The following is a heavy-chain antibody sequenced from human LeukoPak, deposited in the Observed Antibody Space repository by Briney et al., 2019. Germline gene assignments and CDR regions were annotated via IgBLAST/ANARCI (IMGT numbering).Heavy chain of an antibody. D-gene: IGHD2-2*01. CDR1: GFTFSSYA. CDR2: ISYDGSNK. V-gene: IGHV3-30-3*01. J-gene: IGHJ3*02. CDR3: ARGLYDVVVPASDAFDI. Sequence: GGSLRLSCAASGFTFSSYAMHWVRQAPGKGLEWVAVISYDGSNKYYADSVKGRFTISRDNAKNSLYLQMNSLRAEDTAVYYCARGLYDVVVPASDAFDIWGQGTMVTVSS.